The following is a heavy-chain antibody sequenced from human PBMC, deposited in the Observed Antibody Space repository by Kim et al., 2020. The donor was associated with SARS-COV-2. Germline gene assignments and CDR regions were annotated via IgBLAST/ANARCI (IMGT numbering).Heavy chain of an antibody. V-gene: IGHV4-4*02. CDR1: GGSISSLSW. J-gene: IGHJ5*02. CDR3: AGFSADMMSMMWGRGGWFDR. D-gene: IGHD3-16*01. Sequence: SETLSLTCTVSGGSISSLSWWSWVRQAPGKGLEWIGEISHRGSLNYHPSLKSRMTISIDNSKNQFSLKLTSVTAADTATYFCAGFSADMMSMMWGRGGWFDRRGPGNVVTVS. CDR2: ISHRGSL.